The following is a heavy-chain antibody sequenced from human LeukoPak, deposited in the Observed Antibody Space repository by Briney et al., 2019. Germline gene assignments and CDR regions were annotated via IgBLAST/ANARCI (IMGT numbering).Heavy chain of an antibody. V-gene: IGHV3-43D*03. CDR3: AKDTSRYSSGWYSCGY. CDR1: GFTLDNYA. J-gene: IGHJ4*02. Sequence: PGGSLRLSCAASGFTLDNYAMHWVRQAPGKGLEWVSLISRDGGSTNYADSVKGRFTISRDNTKNSLYLQMNSLRAEDTALYYCAKDTSRYSSGWYSCGYWGQGTLVTVSS. D-gene: IGHD6-19*01. CDR2: ISRDGGST.